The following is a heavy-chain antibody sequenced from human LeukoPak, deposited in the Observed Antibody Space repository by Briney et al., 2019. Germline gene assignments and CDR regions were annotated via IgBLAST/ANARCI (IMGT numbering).Heavy chain of an antibody. V-gene: IGHV3-7*05. J-gene: IGHJ6*02. D-gene: IGHD3-10*01. CDR3: TSYGRQYYYPMDV. Sequence: GGSLRLSCAASGFSFSSYWMSWVRQAPGIGLQWVAYIKQDGSEKYYVDSVKGRFTISRDNAKTSLYLEMSSLRAEDTAVYYCTSYGRQYYYPMDVCGQGTTVTVSS. CDR2: IKQDGSEK. CDR1: GFSFSSYW.